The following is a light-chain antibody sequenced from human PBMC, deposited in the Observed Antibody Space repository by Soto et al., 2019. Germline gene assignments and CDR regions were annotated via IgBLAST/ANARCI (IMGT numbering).Light chain of an antibody. J-gene: IGLJ2*01. Sequence: QSVLTQPASVSGSPGQSITISCTGTSSDVGSYNLVSCYQQHPVKVPKLMIYEVSKRPSGVSNRFSGSKSGNTASLTISGLQAEDEADYYCCSYEGSPPSVLFGGGTKLTVL. CDR3: CSYEGSPPSVL. CDR1: SSDVGSYNL. CDR2: EVS. V-gene: IGLV2-23*02.